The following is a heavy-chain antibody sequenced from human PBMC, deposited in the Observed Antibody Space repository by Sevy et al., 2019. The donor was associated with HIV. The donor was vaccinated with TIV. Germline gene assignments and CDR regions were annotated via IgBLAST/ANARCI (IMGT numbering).Heavy chain of an antibody. V-gene: IGHV4-59*11. CDR3: AGENAWGRGYS. CDR1: GGSITSLY. D-gene: IGHD1-26*01. Sequence: SETLSLTCTVSGGSITSLYWNWIRQPPGKGLEWIANIFYNGHINYNPSLKSRVTFLPTTSKNQFSLRLSSVTAADTAMYYCAGENAWGRGYSWGQGTLVTVSS. J-gene: IGHJ4*02. CDR2: IFYNGHI.